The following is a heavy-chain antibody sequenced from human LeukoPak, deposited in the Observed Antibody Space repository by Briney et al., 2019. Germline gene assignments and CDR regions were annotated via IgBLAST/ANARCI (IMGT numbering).Heavy chain of an antibody. Sequence: SVKVSCKASGGTFSNYAISWVRQAPGQGLEWMGGIIPIFGTTNYAQKFQGRVTITADESTSTAYMELSSLRSEDTAVYYCARAVVVTPRWGDNWFDPWGQGTLVTVSS. CDR3: ARAVVVTPRWGDNWFDP. V-gene: IGHV1-69*13. D-gene: IGHD4-23*01. CDR1: GGTFSNYA. CDR2: IIPIFGTT. J-gene: IGHJ5*02.